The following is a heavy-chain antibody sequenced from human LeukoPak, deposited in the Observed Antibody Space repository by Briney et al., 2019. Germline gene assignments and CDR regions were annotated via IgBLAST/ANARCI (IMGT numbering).Heavy chain of an antibody. D-gene: IGHD3-3*01. CDR3: ASIIPITIFGVVIISPKYYFDY. CDR2: IYYSGST. Sequence: SETLSLTCTVSGGSISSSSYYWGWIRQPPGKGLEWIGSIYYSGSTYYNPSLKSRVTISVDTSKNQFSLKLSSVTAADTAVYYCASIIPITIFGVVIISPKYYFDYWGQGTLVTVSS. J-gene: IGHJ4*02. CDR1: GGSISSSSYY. V-gene: IGHV4-39*01.